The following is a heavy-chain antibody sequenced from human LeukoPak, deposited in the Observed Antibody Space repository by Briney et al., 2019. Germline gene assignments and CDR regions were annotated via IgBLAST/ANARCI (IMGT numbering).Heavy chain of an antibody. D-gene: IGHD1-1*01. CDR3: VKDRAVQLEPGLLGDAFDI. CDR2: ISSNGGST. Sequence: GGSLRLSCAVSGFTSYSDYMSWVRQAPGKGLEYVSAISSNGGSTYYADSVKGRFTISRDNSKNTLYLQMSSLRAEDTAVYYCVKDRAVQLEPGLLGDAFDIWGQGTMVTVSS. V-gene: IGHV3-64D*06. CDR1: GFTSYSDY. J-gene: IGHJ3*02.